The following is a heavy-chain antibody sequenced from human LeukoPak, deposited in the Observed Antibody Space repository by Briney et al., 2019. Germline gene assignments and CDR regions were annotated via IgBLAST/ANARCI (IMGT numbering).Heavy chain of an antibody. Sequence: GGSLRLSCAASAFTFSSYSMNWVRQAPGKGLEWVSSISSSSSYIYYADSVKGRFTISRDNAKNSLFLQMTSLRAEDTAVYYCARHSDYDILTGPNDYWGQGTLVTVSS. CDR3: ARHSDYDILTGPNDY. D-gene: IGHD3-9*01. CDR1: AFTFSSYS. V-gene: IGHV3-21*01. CDR2: ISSSSSYI. J-gene: IGHJ4*02.